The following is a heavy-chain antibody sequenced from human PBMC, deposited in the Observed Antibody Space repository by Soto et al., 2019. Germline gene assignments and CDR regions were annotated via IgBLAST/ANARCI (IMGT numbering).Heavy chain of an antibody. CDR3: TKYSREEQVGEN. V-gene: IGHV3-23*01. CDR1: VFTFFNYA. CDR2: INGAGYYT. J-gene: IGHJ4*02. Sequence: VGALILSCASSVFTFFNYAMGVFRQAPGKGLEWVSCINGAGYYTVYIESVRGRLSISRYNSNSILYLQMNSLRAEETAIYFCTKYSREEQVGENWGKGTPVIVS. D-gene: IGHD1-26*01.